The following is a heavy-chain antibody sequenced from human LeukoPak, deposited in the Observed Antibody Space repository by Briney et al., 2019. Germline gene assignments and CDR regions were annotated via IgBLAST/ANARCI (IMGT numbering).Heavy chain of an antibody. CDR1: GVSISSSSYY. D-gene: IGHD6-25*01. CDR2: IYSSGST. V-gene: IGHV4-39*01. Sequence: PSETLSLTCNVSGVSISSSSYYWGWIRQPPGKGLEWIGSIYSSGSTNYNSSLKSRVTISIDTSKNQVSLKMSSVTAADTAVYYCAKSGGYGLIDYWGQGTLVTVSS. J-gene: IGHJ4*01. CDR3: AKSGGYGLIDY.